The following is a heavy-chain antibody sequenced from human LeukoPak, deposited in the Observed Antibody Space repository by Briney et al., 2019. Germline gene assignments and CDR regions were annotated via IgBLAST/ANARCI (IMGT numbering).Heavy chain of an antibody. Sequence: SETLSLTCAVSGYSIIRGYYWGWIWQPPGKGLEWIGGIYHSGSTYYNPSLKSRVTISVDTSKNQVSLKLSSVTAADTAVYYCARLRGENYDSSGYLDYWGQGILVTVSS. CDR3: ARLRGENYDSSGYLDY. J-gene: IGHJ4*02. CDR1: GYSIIRGYY. V-gene: IGHV4-38-2*01. CDR2: IYHSGST. D-gene: IGHD3-22*01.